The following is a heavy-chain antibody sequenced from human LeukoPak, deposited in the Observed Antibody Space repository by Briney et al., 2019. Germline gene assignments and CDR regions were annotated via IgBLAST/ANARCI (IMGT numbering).Heavy chain of an antibody. CDR1: GGSISSSSYY. D-gene: IGHD2-2*01. J-gene: IGHJ5*02. CDR3: VKVVWYSWFDP. CDR2: IYYSGST. Sequence: SETLSLTCTVPGGSISSSSYYWGWIRQPPGKGLEWIGSIYYSGSTYYNPSLKSRVTISVDTSKNQFSLKLSSVTAADTAVYYGVKVVWYSWFDPWGQGTLVNVYS. V-gene: IGHV4-39*01.